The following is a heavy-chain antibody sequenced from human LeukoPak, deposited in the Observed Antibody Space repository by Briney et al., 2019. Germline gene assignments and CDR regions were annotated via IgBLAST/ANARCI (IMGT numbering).Heavy chain of an antibody. CDR2: IYYSGST. CDR1: GGSISSSSYY. D-gene: IGHD4-17*01. CDR3: ARVRMTTVTTAYNFYYYYYYMDV. J-gene: IGHJ6*03. V-gene: IGHV4-39*07. Sequence: SETLSLTCTVSGGSISSSSYYWGWIRQPPGKGLEWIGSIYYSGSTYYNPSLKSRVTISVDTSKNQFSLKLSSVTAADTAVYYCARVRMTTVTTAYNFYYYYYYMDVWGKGTTVTVSS.